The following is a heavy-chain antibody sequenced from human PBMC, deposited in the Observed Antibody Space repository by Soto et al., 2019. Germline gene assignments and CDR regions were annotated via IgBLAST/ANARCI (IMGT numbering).Heavy chain of an antibody. CDR2: ISGSGGST. Sequence: GGSLRLSCAASGFTFSSYAMSWVRQAPGKGLEWVSAISGSGGSTYYADSVKGRFTISRDNSKNTLYLQMNSLRAEDTAVYYCAKDSLYDYIWGSYRYTGGFDYWGQGTLVTVSS. J-gene: IGHJ4*02. D-gene: IGHD3-16*02. CDR3: AKDSLYDYIWGSYRYTGGFDY. CDR1: GFTFSSYA. V-gene: IGHV3-23*01.